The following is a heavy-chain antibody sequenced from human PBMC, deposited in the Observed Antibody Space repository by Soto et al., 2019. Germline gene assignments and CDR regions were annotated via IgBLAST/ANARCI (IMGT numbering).Heavy chain of an antibody. J-gene: IGHJ4*02. CDR1: GFTFSSYA. Sequence: EVQLLEPGGGLVQPGGSLRLSCAASGFTFSSYAMSWVRQAPGKGLEWVSVISGSGDSTYYADSVKGRFTISRDNSKNTLYLQMNSLRAEDTAVYYCARRGPGTYFDYWGQGTLVTVSS. V-gene: IGHV3-23*01. D-gene: IGHD6-13*01. CDR2: ISGSGDST. CDR3: ARRGPGTYFDY.